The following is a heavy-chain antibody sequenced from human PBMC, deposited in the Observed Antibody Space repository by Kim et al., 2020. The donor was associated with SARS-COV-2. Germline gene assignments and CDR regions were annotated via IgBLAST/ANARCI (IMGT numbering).Heavy chain of an antibody. CDR2: INAGNGNT. Sequence: ASVKVSCKASGYTFTSYAMHWVRQAPGQRLEWMGWINAGNGNTQYSQKFQGRVTITRDTAASTAYMELSSLSSEDTAVYYCATVAGRGRPLYGMDVWGQ. CDR3: ATVAGRGRPLYGMDV. D-gene: IGHD2-15*01. CDR1: GYTFTSYA. J-gene: IGHJ6*02. V-gene: IGHV1-3*01.